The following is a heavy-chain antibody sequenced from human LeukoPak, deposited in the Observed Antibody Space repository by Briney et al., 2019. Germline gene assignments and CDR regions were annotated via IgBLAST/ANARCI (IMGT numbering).Heavy chain of an antibody. CDR2: IYYSGST. CDR3: ARFLAGTRHFHFYYYMDV. J-gene: IGHJ6*03. D-gene: IGHD3-9*01. Sequence: SETLSLTCTVSGGSISSYYWSWIRQPPGKGLEWIGYIYYSGSTNYNPSLKSRVTISVDTSKNQFSLKVISVTAADTAVYYCARFLAGTRHFHFYYYMDVWGKGTTVTISS. V-gene: IGHV4-59*08. CDR1: GGSISSYY.